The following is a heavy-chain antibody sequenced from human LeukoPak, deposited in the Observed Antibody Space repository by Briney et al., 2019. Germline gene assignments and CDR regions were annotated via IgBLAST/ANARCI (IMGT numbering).Heavy chain of an antibody. V-gene: IGHV4-59*12. CDR2: IYYSGST. CDR1: GGSISSYY. D-gene: IGHD3-10*01. CDR3: AREIGSGSYYLRYFDL. J-gene: IGHJ2*01. Sequence: PSETLSLICTVSGGSISSYYWSWIRQPPGKGLEWIGYIYYSGSTNYNPSLKSRVTISVDTSKNQFSLKLSSVTAADTAVYYCAREIGSGSYYLRYFDLWGRGTLVTVSS.